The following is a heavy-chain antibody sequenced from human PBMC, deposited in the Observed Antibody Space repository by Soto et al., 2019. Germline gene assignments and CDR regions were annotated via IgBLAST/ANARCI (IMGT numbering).Heavy chain of an antibody. Sequence: VQLVESGGGVVQPGRSLRLSCAASGFTFSDYAMHWVRQAPGKGLEWVAVVSHDGRNTHYADSVKGRFTISRDSSKNTVSLEMTRLRAADPAVYHCARGGRQSAVTSAVTYWGQGDLVTVSS. CDR1: GFTFSDYA. J-gene: IGHJ4*02. CDR3: ARGGRQSAVTSAVTY. CDR2: VSHDGRNT. D-gene: IGHD3-16*01. V-gene: IGHV3-30*03.